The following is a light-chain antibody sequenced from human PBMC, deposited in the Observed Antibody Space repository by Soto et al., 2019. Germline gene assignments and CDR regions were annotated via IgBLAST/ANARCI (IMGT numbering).Light chain of an antibody. V-gene: IGKV3-15*01. CDR1: QSVSSN. Sequence: EIVMTQSPATLSVSPGARATLSCRASQSVSSNLAWYQQKPGQAPRLLIYGASTRATGIPARFSGSGSGTEFSLAISSLQSEDFAVYYCQQYNNWPPITFGQGTRLEIK. CDR2: GAS. J-gene: IGKJ5*01. CDR3: QQYNNWPPIT.